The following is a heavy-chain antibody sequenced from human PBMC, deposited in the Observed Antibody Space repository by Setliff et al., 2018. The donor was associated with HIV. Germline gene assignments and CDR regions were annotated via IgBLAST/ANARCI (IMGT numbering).Heavy chain of an antibody. D-gene: IGHD2-21*02. CDR3: VRWYYCVSGACYRADY. V-gene: IGHV4-34*01. J-gene: IGHJ4*02. CDR2: MNQSGTT. Sequence: LSLPCSVYGTSFSDHYWSWVRQTPGKGLEWIGEMNQSGTTNYNPSLKSRVTMSIDTSERQFSLKLTSVTAADTAVYYCVRWYYCVSGACYRADYWGQGTMVTVSS. CDR1: GTSFSDHY.